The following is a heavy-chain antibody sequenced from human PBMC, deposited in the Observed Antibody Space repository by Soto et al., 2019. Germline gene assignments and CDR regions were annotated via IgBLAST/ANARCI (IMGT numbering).Heavy chain of an antibody. CDR3: AKDRNYPRDQFHN. CDR1: GFTFNNYA. D-gene: IGHD1-7*01. Sequence: LRLSCAASGFTFNNYAMSWVRQAPGKGLEWVSAISANGQGIYYADSVKGRFIISRDSSKNTVFLHMDSLTAEDTAAYYCAKDRNYPRDQFHNWGQGTLVTVSS. CDR2: ISANGQGI. V-gene: IGHV3-23*01. J-gene: IGHJ4*02.